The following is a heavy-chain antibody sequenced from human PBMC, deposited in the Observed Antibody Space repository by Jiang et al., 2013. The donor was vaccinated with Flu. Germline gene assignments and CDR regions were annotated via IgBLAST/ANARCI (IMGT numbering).Heavy chain of an antibody. CDR2: TYYGSKWSN. D-gene: IGHD2-15*01. CDR3: ARGRINYYAMDV. Sequence: QTLSLTCAISGDSVSSKSAAWNWIRQSPSRGLEWLGRTYYGSKWSNDYAESVKSRITVNGDTSKNQFSLQLNSVTPEDTAVYYCARGRINYYAMDVWGQGTTVTVSS. V-gene: IGHV6-1*01. CDR1: GDSVSSKSAA. J-gene: IGHJ6*02.